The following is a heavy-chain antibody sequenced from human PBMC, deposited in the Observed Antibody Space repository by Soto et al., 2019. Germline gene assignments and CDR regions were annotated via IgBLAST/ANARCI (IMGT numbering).Heavy chain of an antibody. CDR3: AKFPTYMGTPSYYYYGMDV. J-gene: IGHJ6*02. D-gene: IGHD7-27*01. CDR1: GFTFSSYG. Sequence: GGSLRLSCAASGFTFSSYGMHWVRQAPGKGLEWVAVISYDGSNKYYADSVKGRFTISRDNSKNTLYLQMNSLRAEDTAVYYCAKFPTYMGTPSYYYYGMDVWGQGTTVTVSS. V-gene: IGHV3-30*18. CDR2: ISYDGSNK.